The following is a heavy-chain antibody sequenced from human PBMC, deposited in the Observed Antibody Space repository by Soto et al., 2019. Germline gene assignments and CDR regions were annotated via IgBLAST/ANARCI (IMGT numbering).Heavy chain of an antibody. J-gene: IGHJ3*02. CDR3: ARERTTASYRDAFDI. Sequence: ASVKVSSKASGFTLSSYDINWVRQSTGQGLEWMGWMNPNSGNTGYAQKFQGRVTMTRNTSISTAYMELSSLRSEDTAVYYCARERTTASYRDAFDIWGQGTMVTVSS. D-gene: IGHD1-7*01. CDR1: GFTLSSYD. V-gene: IGHV1-8*01. CDR2: MNPNSGNT.